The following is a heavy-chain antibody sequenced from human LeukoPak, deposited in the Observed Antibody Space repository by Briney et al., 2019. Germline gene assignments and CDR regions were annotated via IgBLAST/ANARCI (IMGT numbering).Heavy chain of an antibody. CDR1: GFTFSSYW. D-gene: IGHD2/OR15-2a*01. J-gene: IGHJ4*02. V-gene: IGHV3-7*01. Sequence: GGSLRLSCAASGFTFSSYWMSWVRQAPGKGLEWVANIKQDGSEKYYVDSVKGRFTTSRDNAKNSLYLQMNSLRAEDTAVYYCASLIPEYDPIDYWGQGTLVTVSS. CDR3: ASLIPEYDPIDY. CDR2: IKQDGSEK.